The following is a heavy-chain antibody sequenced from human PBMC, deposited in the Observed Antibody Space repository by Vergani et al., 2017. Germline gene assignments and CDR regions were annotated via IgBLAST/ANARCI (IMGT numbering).Heavy chain of an antibody. CDR3: ARTKHPDAFDI. J-gene: IGHJ3*02. Sequence: QVQLVQSGAEVKKPGASVKVSCKASGYTFTSYYMHWVRQAPGQGLEWMGIINPSGGSTSYAQKFQGRVTMTRDTSTSTAYMELRSLRSDDTAVYYCARTKHPDAFDIWGQGTMVTVSS. V-gene: IGHV1-46*01. CDR2: INPSGGST. CDR1: GYTFTSYY.